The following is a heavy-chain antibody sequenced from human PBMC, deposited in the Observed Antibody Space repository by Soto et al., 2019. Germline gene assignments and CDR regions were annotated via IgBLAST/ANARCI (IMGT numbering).Heavy chain of an antibody. CDR3: ATNGVTIFGVAYFGL. CDR2: ISRSTSVI. J-gene: IGHJ2*01. D-gene: IGHD3-3*01. CDR1: GFTFSSYS. Sequence: EVQLVESGGGLVQPGGSLRLSCAASGFTFSSYSMNWVRQAPGKGLEWVSYISRSTSVIYYADSVKGRFTISRDNAKNSLYLQMNSLRDEDTAVYYCATNGVTIFGVAYFGLWGRGTLVTVSS. V-gene: IGHV3-48*02.